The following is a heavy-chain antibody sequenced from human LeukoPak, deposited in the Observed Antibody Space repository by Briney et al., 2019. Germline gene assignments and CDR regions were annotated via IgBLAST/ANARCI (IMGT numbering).Heavy chain of an antibody. Sequence: GGSLRLSCAASGFTFSSYAMSWVRQAPGKGLEWVSAISGSGGSTYYADSVKGRFTISRDNSKNTLYLQMNSLRAEDTAVYYCAKVNPYSSGWSYYYYYGMDVWGQGTTVTVSS. CDR3: AKVNPYSSGWSYYYYYGMDV. CDR1: GFTFSSYA. V-gene: IGHV3-23*01. D-gene: IGHD6-19*01. J-gene: IGHJ6*02. CDR2: ISGSGGST.